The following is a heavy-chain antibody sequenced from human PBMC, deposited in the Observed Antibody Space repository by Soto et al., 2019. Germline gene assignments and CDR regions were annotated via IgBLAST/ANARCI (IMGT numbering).Heavy chain of an antibody. CDR2: INSDGSST. J-gene: IGHJ5*02. D-gene: IGHD2-15*01. Sequence: EVQLVESGGGLVQPGGSLRLSCAASGFTFSSYWMHWVRQAPGKGLVWVSRINSDGSSTNYADSVKGRFTISRDNAKNTLTRQINSRGADDTAVYYCERVPYCSGGSAYSWFDPWGQGTLGTVSS. CDR3: ERVPYCSGGSAYSWFDP. CDR1: GFTFSSYW. V-gene: IGHV3-74*01.